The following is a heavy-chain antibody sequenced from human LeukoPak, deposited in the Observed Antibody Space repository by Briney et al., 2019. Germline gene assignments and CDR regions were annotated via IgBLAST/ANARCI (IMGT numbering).Heavy chain of an antibody. CDR2: MYYDGST. Sequence: SETLSLTCTVSGGSISSSSYYWGWIRQPPGKGLEWIGSMYYDGSTFYNPSLKGRVTISVDTSKNQFSLKLTSVTAADTAVYYCARQQWELHWFDPWGQGTLVTVSS. D-gene: IGHD1-26*01. CDR3: ARQQWELHWFDP. J-gene: IGHJ5*02. V-gene: IGHV4-39*01. CDR1: GGSISSSSYY.